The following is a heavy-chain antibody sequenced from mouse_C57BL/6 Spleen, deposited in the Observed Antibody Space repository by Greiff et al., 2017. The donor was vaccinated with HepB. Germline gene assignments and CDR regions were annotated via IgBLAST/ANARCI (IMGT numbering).Heavy chain of an antibody. V-gene: IGHV5-17*01. CDR3: ARKDSSGYDAMDY. J-gene: IGHJ4*01. D-gene: IGHD3-2*02. CDR1: GFTFSDYG. Sequence: VQLVESGGGLVKPGGSLKLSCAASGFTFSDYGMHWVRQAPEKGLEWVAYISSGSSTIYYADTVKGRFTISRDNAKNTLFLQMTSLRSEDTAMYYCARKDSSGYDAMDYWGQGTSVTVSS. CDR2: ISSGSSTI.